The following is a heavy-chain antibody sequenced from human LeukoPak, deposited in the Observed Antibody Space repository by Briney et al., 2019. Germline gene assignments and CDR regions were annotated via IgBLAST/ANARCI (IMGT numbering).Heavy chain of an antibody. Sequence: SETLTLTCTVSGGSISSYYRSWMRQPPGKGLEWIGYIYYSGSTIYNPSLKSRVTISVDTSKNQFSLKLSSVTAADTAVYYCARYGDYVFDLWGQETLVTVSS. J-gene: IGHJ4*02. CDR3: ARYGDYVFDL. CDR2: IYYSGST. CDR1: GGSISSYY. V-gene: IGHV4-59*01. D-gene: IGHD4-17*01.